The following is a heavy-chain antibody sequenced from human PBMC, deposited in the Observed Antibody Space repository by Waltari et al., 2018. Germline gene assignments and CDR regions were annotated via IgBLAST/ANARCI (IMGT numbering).Heavy chain of an antibody. V-gene: IGHV5-51*01. CDR3: ARRFMTGEGLTLNWLDP. CDR1: GYGFDRYW. D-gene: IGHD3-16*01. CDR2: IYPGDSDT. Sequence: VQLVQSGAEVKKPGESLRISCRDSGYGFDRYWIAWVRQRPGKGREWMGHIYPGDSDTRYNPSFQGQVTISADKSVTTVYLQWSSLKTSDSGIYYCARRFMTGEGLTLNWLDPWGQGTLVTVSS. J-gene: IGHJ5*02.